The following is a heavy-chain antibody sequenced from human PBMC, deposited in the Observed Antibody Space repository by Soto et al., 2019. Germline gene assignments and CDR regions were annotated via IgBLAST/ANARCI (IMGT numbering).Heavy chain of an antibody. V-gene: IGHV3-30-3*01. CDR3: ARDLATVTTGTYRFDP. CDR2: ISYDGSNK. Sequence: QVQLVESGGGVVQPGRSLRLYCAASGFTFSSYAMHWVRQAPGKGLEWVAVISYDGSNKYYADSVKGRFTISRDNSKNTLYLQMNSLRADDTAVYYCARDLATVTTGTYRFDPWGQGTLVTVSS. CDR1: GFTFSSYA. J-gene: IGHJ5*02. D-gene: IGHD4-17*01.